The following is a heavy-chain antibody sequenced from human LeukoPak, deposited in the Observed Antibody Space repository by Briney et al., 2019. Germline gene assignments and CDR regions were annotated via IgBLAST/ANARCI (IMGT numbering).Heavy chain of an antibody. V-gene: IGHV2-5*01. CDR2: IYWNDDK. CDR3: AHRPLMQQQLAFDY. Sequence: SGPTLVNPTQTLTLTCTFSGFSLSTSGVGVGWIRQPPGKALEWLALIYWNDDKRYSPSLKSRLTITKDTSKNQVVLTMTNMDPVDTATYYCAHRPLMQQQLAFDYWGQGTLVTVSS. CDR1: GFSLSTSGVG. D-gene: IGHD6-13*01. J-gene: IGHJ4*02.